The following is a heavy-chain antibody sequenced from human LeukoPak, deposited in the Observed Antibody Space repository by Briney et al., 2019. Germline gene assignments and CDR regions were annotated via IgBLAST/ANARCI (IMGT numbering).Heavy chain of an antibody. CDR1: GFTVSNSW. CDR3: ARGGLPGGFDY. Sequence: GGSLRLSGAASGFTVSNSWMFWVRQAPGKGLMYVSEINNDGNRIRYVDSVKGRFTISRDGAKNTLFLQMNSLRDDDTAMYYCARGGLPGGFDYWGQGILVTVSS. J-gene: IGHJ4*02. V-gene: IGHV3-74*01. CDR2: INNDGNRI. D-gene: IGHD7-27*01.